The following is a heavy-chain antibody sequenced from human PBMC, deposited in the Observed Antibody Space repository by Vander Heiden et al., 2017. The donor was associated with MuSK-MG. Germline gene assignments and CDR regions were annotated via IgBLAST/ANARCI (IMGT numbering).Heavy chain of an antibody. J-gene: IGHJ4*02. CDR3: ARDEEGSPDY. CDR1: GFTFSSYS. Sequence: EVQLVESGGGLVKPGGSLRLSCAASGFTFSSYSMNWVRQAPGKGLEWVSSISSSSRYIDDADSVKGRFTISRDNAKNSLYMKINRLSAEDTAVYVCARDEEGSPDYWGQGTLVTVSS. CDR2: ISSSSRYI. V-gene: IGHV3-21*01. D-gene: IGHD1-26*01.